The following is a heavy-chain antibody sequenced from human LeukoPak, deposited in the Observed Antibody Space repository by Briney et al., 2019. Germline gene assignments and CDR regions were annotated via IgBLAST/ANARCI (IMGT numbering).Heavy chain of an antibody. Sequence: PSETLSLTCSVSGGSITVYYWNWIRQSPGKGLEWIGSISYSGSTNYNPSLKSRVTISIDTSKNRFSLKLSSVTAADTAVYYCARDGYDYVWGSYRSGAFDIWGQGTMVTVSS. CDR2: ISYSGST. V-gene: IGHV4-59*12. D-gene: IGHD3-16*02. J-gene: IGHJ3*02. CDR1: GGSITVYY. CDR3: ARDGYDYVWGSYRSGAFDI.